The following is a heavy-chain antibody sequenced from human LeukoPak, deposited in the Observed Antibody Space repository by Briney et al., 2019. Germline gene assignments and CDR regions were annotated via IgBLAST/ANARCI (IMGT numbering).Heavy chain of an antibody. V-gene: IGHV1-46*01. Sequence: ASVKVSCKASGYTFTSYGISWVRQAPGQGLEWMGIINPSAGSTSYAQKFQGRVTLTRDMSTSTVYMEVSSLRSEDTAVYYCARDLRFGELSLLPFDYWGQGTLVTVSS. D-gene: IGHD3-10*01. J-gene: IGHJ4*02. CDR3: ARDLRFGELSLLPFDY. CDR1: GYTFTSYG. CDR2: INPSAGST.